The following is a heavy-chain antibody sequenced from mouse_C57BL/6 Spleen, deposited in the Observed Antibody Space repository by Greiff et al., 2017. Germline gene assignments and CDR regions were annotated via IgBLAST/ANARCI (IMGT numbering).Heavy chain of an antibody. Sequence: VKLMESGAELVRPGASVTLSCKASGYTFTDYEMHWVKQTPVHGLEWIGAIDPETGGTAYNQKFKGKAILTADKSSSTAYMELRSLTSEDSAVYYCTRGIYYDYYYAMDYWGQGTSVTVSS. CDR3: TRGIYYDYYYAMDY. CDR2: IDPETGGT. V-gene: IGHV1-15*01. CDR1: GYTFTDYE. D-gene: IGHD2-4*01. J-gene: IGHJ4*01.